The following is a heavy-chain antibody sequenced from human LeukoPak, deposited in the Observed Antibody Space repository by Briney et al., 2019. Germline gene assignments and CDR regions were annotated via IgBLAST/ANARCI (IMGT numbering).Heavy chain of an antibody. Sequence: SGTLSLTCGVSGGSISSSYWWSWVRQSPGKVLECIGEIYHSGSTNYNPSLKSRVTISVDQSKNQFSLMLSSVTAADTAVYYCARRRNDAFDIWGQGTMVTVSS. CDR2: IYHSGST. J-gene: IGHJ3*02. CDR3: ARRRNDAFDI. V-gene: IGHV4-4*02. CDR1: GGSISSSYW.